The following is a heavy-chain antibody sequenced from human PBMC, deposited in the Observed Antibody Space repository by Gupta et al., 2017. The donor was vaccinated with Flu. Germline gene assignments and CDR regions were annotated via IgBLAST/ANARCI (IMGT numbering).Heavy chain of an antibody. V-gene: IGHV5-51*03. Sequence: EVQLVQSGTEVKKSGESLKISCKGSGYSFTNYWIGWVRQIPGKGLEWMGVIYPADSDTRYSPSFQGQVTISADKSINTAYLQWSSLKASDTAMYYCARRVPRVRGYSGHVDYWGQGTLVTVSS. D-gene: IGHD5-12*01. CDR2: IYPADSDT. CDR1: GYSFTNYW. J-gene: IGHJ4*02. CDR3: ARRVPRVRGYSGHVDY.